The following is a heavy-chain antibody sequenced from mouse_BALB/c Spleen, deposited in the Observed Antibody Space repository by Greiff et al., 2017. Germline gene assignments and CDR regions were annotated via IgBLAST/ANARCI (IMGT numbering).Heavy chain of an antibody. Sequence: EVKLMESGPELVKPGASVKMSCKASGYTFTSYVMHWVKQKPGQGLEWIGYINPYNDGTKYNEKFKGKATLTSDKSSSTAYMELSSLTSEDSAVYDCARMGDYDGNGFAYWGQGTLVTVSA. CDR1: GYTFTSYV. J-gene: IGHJ3*01. V-gene: IGHV1-14*01. CDR2: INPYNDGT. D-gene: IGHD2-4*01. CDR3: ARMGDYDGNGFAY.